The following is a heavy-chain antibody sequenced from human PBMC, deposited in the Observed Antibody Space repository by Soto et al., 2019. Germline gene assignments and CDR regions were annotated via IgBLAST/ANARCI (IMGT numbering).Heavy chain of an antibody. CDR2: INPNGGST. J-gene: IGHJ3*02. D-gene: IGHD6-19*01. CDR1: GYTFINYY. CDR3: AREKWLVRRNDPFDI. Sequence: QVQLVQSGAEVKKPWASVKVSCKASGYTFINYYMHWVRQAPGQGLEWMGIINPNGGSTTYAQKFQGRVTLTRDTSTNTVNMELSSLRSEDTAVYYCAREKWLVRRNDPFDIWGQGTMVTVSS. V-gene: IGHV1-46*01.